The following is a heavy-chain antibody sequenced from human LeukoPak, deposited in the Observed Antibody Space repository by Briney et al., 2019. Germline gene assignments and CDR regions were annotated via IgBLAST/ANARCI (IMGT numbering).Heavy chain of an antibody. Sequence: SETLSLTCAVYGGSFSGYYWSWIRQPPGKGLEWIGYIYYSGSTNYNPSLKSRVTISVDTSKNQFSLKLSSVTAADTAVYYCARGIVATGMDVWGQGTTVTVSS. CDR2: IYYSGST. D-gene: IGHD5-12*01. CDR3: ARGIVATGMDV. CDR1: GGSFSGYY. V-gene: IGHV4-59*08. J-gene: IGHJ6*02.